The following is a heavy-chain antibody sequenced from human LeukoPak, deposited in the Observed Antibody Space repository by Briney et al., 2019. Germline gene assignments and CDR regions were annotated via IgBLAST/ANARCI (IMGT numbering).Heavy chain of an antibody. J-gene: IGHJ5*02. CDR2: IYSSGST. V-gene: IGHV4-39*01. D-gene: IGHD6-13*01. Sequence: SETLSLTCTVSGGSIGSRSYYWGWIRQSPGKGLEWIGSIYSSGSTYYNPSLKSRVTISVDTSKNQFSLKLSYVTAADTAVYYCARRDPIIAAATTGGWFDPWGQGTLVTVSS. CDR3: ARRDPIIAAATTGGWFDP. CDR1: GGSIGSRSYY.